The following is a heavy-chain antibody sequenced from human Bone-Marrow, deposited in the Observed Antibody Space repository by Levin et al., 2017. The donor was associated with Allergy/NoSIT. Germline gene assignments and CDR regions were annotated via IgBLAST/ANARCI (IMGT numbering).Heavy chain of an antibody. D-gene: IGHD6-13*01. Sequence: PGGSLRLSCAVSGFTFSDYWMHWVRQAPGKGLVWVSRVDNDGSSTTYADSVKGRFTISRDNAKNTLYLQMNSLSVEDTAVYYCARESYSSTWYGADYWGQGTLVTVSS. CDR3: ARESYSSTWYGADY. CDR2: VDNDGSST. CDR1: GFTFSDYW. J-gene: IGHJ4*02. V-gene: IGHV3-74*03.